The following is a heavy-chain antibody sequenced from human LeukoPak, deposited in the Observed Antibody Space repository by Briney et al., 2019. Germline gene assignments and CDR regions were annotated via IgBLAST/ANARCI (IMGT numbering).Heavy chain of an antibody. CDR3: ARDSGGWYYDSSGSLDFDY. V-gene: IGHV3-74*01. Sequence: GGSLRLSCAASGVTFSSYWMHWVRQAPGKGLVWVSRINSDGSSTSYADSVKGRFTISRDNAKNSLYLQMNSLRAEDTAVYYCARDSGGWYYDSSGSLDFDYWGQGTLVTVSS. CDR1: GVTFSSYW. D-gene: IGHD3-22*01. J-gene: IGHJ4*02. CDR2: INSDGSST.